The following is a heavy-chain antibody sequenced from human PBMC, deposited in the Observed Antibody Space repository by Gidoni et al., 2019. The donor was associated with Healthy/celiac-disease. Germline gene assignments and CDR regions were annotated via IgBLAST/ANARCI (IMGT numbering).Heavy chain of an antibody. Sequence: QVQLVQSGAEVKKPGASVKVSCKASGYTFTSYGISWVRQPPVQGLEWMGWISAYNGNTNYAQKLQGRVTMTTDTSTSTAYMELRSLRSDDTAVYYCARGPGYCTGGVCYLVPLYYYYGMDVWGQGTTVTVSS. V-gene: IGHV1-18*01. CDR2: ISAYNGNT. D-gene: IGHD2-8*02. CDR1: GYTFTSYG. CDR3: ARGPGYCTGGVCYLVPLYYYYGMDV. J-gene: IGHJ6*02.